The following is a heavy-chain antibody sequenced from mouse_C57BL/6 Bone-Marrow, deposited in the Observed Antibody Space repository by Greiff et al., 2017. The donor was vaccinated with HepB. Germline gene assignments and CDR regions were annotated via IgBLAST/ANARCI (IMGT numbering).Heavy chain of an antibody. CDR2: INPKYGTN. D-gene: IGHD2-5*01. CDR1: GYSFTDYN. CDR3: ARSGGPYSNRFAY. J-gene: IGHJ3*01. V-gene: IGHV1-39*01. Sequence: EVQLQQSGPELVKPGASVKISCKASGYSFTDYNMNWVQQSNGKSLEWIGVINPKYGTNSYNQKLKGKATLTVAQSTSTAYMQLNSLKSEDSAVYYCARSGGPYSNRFAYWGQGTLVTVSA.